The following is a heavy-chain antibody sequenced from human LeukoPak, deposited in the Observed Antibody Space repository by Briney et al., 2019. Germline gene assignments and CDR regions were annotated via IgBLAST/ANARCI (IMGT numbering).Heavy chain of an antibody. D-gene: IGHD3-22*01. V-gene: IGHV3-74*01. Sequence: PGGSLRLSCAASGFTFSSYWMHWVRQAPGKGLVWVSRINSDGSSTSYADSVKGRFTISRDNAKNTLYLQMNSLRAEDTAVYYCARSTYYYDNSGYYPGDYWGQGTLVTVSS. CDR3: ARSTYYYDNSGYYPGDY. CDR2: INSDGSST. CDR1: GFTFSSYW. J-gene: IGHJ4*02.